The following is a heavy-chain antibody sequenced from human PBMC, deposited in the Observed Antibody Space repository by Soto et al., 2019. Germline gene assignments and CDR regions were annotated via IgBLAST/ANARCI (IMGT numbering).Heavy chain of an antibody. D-gene: IGHD2-15*01. J-gene: IGHJ4*02. CDR1: GFTFSNYA. CDR2: ISNNGNSK. V-gene: IGHV3-23*01. CDR3: AKDKWGYCSGGSCYPYYFDY. Sequence: GGSLRLSCAASGFTFSNYAMSWVRQAPGKGLEWVSAISNNGNSKYYADSVKGRFTASRDNSKNTLYLQMNSLRAEDTAVYYCAKDKWGYCSGGSCYPYYFDYWGQGTLVTVSS.